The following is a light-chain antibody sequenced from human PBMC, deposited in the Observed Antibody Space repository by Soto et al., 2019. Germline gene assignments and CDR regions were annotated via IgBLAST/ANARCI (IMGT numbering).Light chain of an antibody. CDR1: QSISFW. J-gene: IGKJ4*01. V-gene: IGKV1-5*01. Sequence: DIQMTQSPSTLAASVGDRVTITCRASQSISFWLAWYQQKPGKAPKLLIFDASTLERGVPSRFSGSGSGTEFTLTISSLQPDDFATYYCQHYNSYVLTFGGGTKVDIK. CDR3: QHYNSYVLT. CDR2: DAS.